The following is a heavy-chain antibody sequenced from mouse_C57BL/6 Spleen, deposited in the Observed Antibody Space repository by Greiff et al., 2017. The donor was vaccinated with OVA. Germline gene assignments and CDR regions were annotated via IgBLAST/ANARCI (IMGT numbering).Heavy chain of an antibody. J-gene: IGHJ3*01. CDR3: ARTYYDYSFAY. D-gene: IGHD2-4*01. CDR1: GYTFTSYG. CDR2: IYPRSGNT. Sequence: VQLQQSGAELARPGASVKLSCKASGYTFTSYGISWVKQRTGQGLEWIGEIYPRSGNTYYNEKFKGKATLTADKSSSTAYMQLSSLTSEDSAVYYCARTYYDYSFAYWGQGTLVTVSA. V-gene: IGHV1-81*01.